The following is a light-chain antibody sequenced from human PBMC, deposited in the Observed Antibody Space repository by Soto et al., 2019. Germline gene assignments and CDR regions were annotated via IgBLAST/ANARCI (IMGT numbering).Light chain of an antibody. CDR2: EVT. J-gene: IGLJ1*01. CDR3: SSYTSSSLYL. CDR1: SSDIGGHHF. V-gene: IGLV2-14*01. Sequence: QSVLTQPASVSGSPGQSITISCTGTSSDIGGHHFVSWYQQQSGKAPKLVIYEVTDRPSGVSDRFSGSKSGNTASLTVSGPQPEDEADYYCSSYTSSSLYLFGTGTKVTVL.